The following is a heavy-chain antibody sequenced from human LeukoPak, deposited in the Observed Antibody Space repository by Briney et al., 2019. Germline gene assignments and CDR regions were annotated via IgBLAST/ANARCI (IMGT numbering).Heavy chain of an antibody. D-gene: IGHD6-25*01. CDR2: IYTSGST. J-gene: IGHJ4*02. V-gene: IGHV4-4*07. CDR3: ARTYSSAKACFDY. Sequence: PSETLSLTCTVSGDSISGYFWSWIRQPAGKGLEWIGLIYTSGSTSYNPSLKSRVTMSVDTSKNQFSLKLTSVTAADTAVYYCARTYSSAKACFDYWGEGTLVIVSS. CDR1: GDSISGYF.